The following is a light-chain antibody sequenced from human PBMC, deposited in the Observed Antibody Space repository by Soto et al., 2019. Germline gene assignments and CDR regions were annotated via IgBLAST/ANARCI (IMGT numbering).Light chain of an antibody. CDR2: EVS. CDR3: SSYTSTYTPLYV. CDR1: SSDVGGYNY. J-gene: IGLJ1*01. Sequence: QSVLTQPASVSGSPGQSITISCTVTSSDVGGYNYVSWYQQHPGKAPKLMIYEVSNRPSGVSNRFSGSKSGNTASLTISGLQAEDEADYYFSSYTSTYTPLYVFGTGTKVTV. V-gene: IGLV2-14*01.